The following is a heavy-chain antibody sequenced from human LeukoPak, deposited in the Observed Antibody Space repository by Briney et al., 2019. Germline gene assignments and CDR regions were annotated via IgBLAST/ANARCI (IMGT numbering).Heavy chain of an antibody. CDR1: GFTFSNFA. D-gene: IGHD6-19*01. J-gene: IGHJ4*02. Sequence: GGSLRLSCAASGFTFSNFALNWVRQAPGKGLEWVSAISSRGGSPYYADSVKGRFTISRDNSENTLYLQMNSLRAEDTAVYYCAKVASADAQARLNYWGQGTLVTVSS. CDR2: ISSRGGSP. V-gene: IGHV3-23*01. CDR3: AKVASADAQARLNY.